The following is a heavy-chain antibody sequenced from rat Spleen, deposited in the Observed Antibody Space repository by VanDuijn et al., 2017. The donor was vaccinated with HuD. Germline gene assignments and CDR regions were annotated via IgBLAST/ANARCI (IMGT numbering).Heavy chain of an antibody. J-gene: IGHJ2*01. Sequence: EVQLVESGGGLVQPGRSLKLSCAASGFTFSDYYMAWVRQAPTKGLEWVASITNTGGNTYYPDSVKGRLTISRENAKSTLYLQMDSLTSEETATDFCTTANNYYLSFWGQGAMVTVSS. CDR3: TTANNYYLSF. D-gene: IGHD1-10*01. CDR2: ITNTGGNT. CDR1: GFTFSDYY. V-gene: IGHV5-20*01.